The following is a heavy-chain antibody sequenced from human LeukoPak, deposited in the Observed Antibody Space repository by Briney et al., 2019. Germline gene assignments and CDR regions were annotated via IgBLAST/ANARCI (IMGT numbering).Heavy chain of an antibody. CDR3: ARENRRIAAAGDYDY. CDR2: IKQDGSEK. CDR1: GFTFSSYW. V-gene: IGHV3-7*01. Sequence: PGGSLRLSCAASGFTFSSYWMSWVRQAPGKGLEWVANIKQDGSEKYYVDSVKGRFTISRDNAKNSLYLQRNSLRAEDTAVYYCARENRRIAAAGDYDYWGQGTLVTVSS. D-gene: IGHD6-13*01. J-gene: IGHJ4*02.